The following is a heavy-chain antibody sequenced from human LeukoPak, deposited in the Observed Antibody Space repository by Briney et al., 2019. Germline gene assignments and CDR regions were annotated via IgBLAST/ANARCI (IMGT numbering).Heavy chain of an antibody. Sequence: PGGSLRLSCAASGFTFSSYSMNWVRQAPGKGLEWVSSISSSSSYIYYADSVKGRFTISRDNAKNSLYLQMNSLRAEDTAVYYCARYGYCSGGSCYPVSYFGYWGQGTLVTVSS. D-gene: IGHD2-15*01. CDR1: GFTFSSYS. CDR3: ARYGYCSGGSCYPVSYFGY. CDR2: ISSSSSYI. J-gene: IGHJ4*02. V-gene: IGHV3-21*01.